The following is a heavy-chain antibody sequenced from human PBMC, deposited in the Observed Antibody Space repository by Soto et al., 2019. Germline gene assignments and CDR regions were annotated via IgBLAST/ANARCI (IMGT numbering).Heavy chain of an antibody. Sequence: EVQLVQSGAEVKKPGESLKISCKGSGYSFTSYWIGWVRQMPGKGLEWMGIIYPGDSDTRYSPSFQGQVTISADKSISTAYLQWSSLKASDTTMYHCARPSGPSYSSSWCYFDYWGQGTLVTVSS. CDR2: IYPGDSDT. D-gene: IGHD6-13*01. J-gene: IGHJ4*02. CDR1: GYSFTSYW. CDR3: ARPSGPSYSSSWCYFDY. V-gene: IGHV5-51*01.